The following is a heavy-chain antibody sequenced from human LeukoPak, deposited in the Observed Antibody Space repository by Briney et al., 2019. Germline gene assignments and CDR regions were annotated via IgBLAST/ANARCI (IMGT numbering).Heavy chain of an antibody. J-gene: IGHJ5*02. CDR3: ARDNSGYDLNWFDP. CDR2: IKQDGSEK. V-gene: IGHV3-7*01. CDR1: GFTFSSYW. Sequence: GGSLRLSCAASGFTFSSYWMSWVRQAPGKGLEWVANIKQDGSEKYYVDSVKGRFTISRDNAKNSLYLQMNSLRAEDTAVYYCARDNSGYDLNWFDPWGQGTPVTVSS. D-gene: IGHD5-12*01.